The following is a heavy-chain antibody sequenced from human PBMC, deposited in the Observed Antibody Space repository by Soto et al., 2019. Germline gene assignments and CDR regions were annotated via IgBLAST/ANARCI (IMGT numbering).Heavy chain of an antibody. Sequence: PSETLSFTCTVSGGSISSSSYYWGWIRQPPGKGLEWIGSIYYSGSTYYNQSLNSRVIISIDTSKNQFSLKLSSVTAAETAVYYCARQTGGRVLESNWFDPWGQGTLVTVSA. CDR1: GGSISSSSYY. CDR2: IYYSGST. V-gene: IGHV4-39*01. CDR3: ARQTGGRVLESNWFDP. J-gene: IGHJ5*02. D-gene: IGHD3-3*02.